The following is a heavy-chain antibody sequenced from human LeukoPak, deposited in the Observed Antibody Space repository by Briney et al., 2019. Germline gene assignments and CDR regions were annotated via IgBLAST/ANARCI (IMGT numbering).Heavy chain of an antibody. D-gene: IGHD5-12*01. J-gene: IGHJ3*02. CDR2: VTSRSSFM. CDR3: ARSYSGYAFDAFDI. Sequence: GGSLRLSCASSGFTFSSYAMRWVRQAPGKGLEWVSSVTSRSSFMYSADSVKGRFTTSRDNAKSSLYLQMNSLRAEDTAVYYCARSYSGYAFDAFDIWGRGTMVTVSS. V-gene: IGHV3-21*01. CDR1: GFTFSSYA.